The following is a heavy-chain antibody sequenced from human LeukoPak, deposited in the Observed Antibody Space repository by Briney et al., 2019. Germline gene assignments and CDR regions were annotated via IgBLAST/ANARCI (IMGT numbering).Heavy chain of an antibody. CDR3: ARASTAYYFGSGSFYNRVEAFDI. Sequence: GGSLRLSCAASGFTFSNYWMTWVRQTPGKGLEWVANIKQDGTEKYYVDSVKGRFTISRDNAKNSLYLQVNSLRAEDTAVYYCARASTAYYFGSGSFYNRVEAFDIWGQGTMVTVSS. D-gene: IGHD3-10*01. J-gene: IGHJ3*02. V-gene: IGHV3-7*04. CDR2: IKQDGTEK. CDR1: GFTFSNYW.